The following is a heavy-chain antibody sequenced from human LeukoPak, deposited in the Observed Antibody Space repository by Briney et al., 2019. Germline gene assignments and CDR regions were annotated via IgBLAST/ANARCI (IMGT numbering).Heavy chain of an antibody. CDR2: IYYSGST. J-gene: IGHJ5*02. CDR1: GGSINSYY. D-gene: IGHD3-22*01. Sequence: KPSETLSLTCTVSGGSINSYYWSWIRQSPGKGLEWIGYIYYSGSTNYNPSLKSRVTISVDTSKNQFSLKLSSVTAADTAVYYCASPRSYYDSSGYYISWGQGTLVTVSS. CDR3: ASPRSYYDSSGYYIS. V-gene: IGHV4-59*01.